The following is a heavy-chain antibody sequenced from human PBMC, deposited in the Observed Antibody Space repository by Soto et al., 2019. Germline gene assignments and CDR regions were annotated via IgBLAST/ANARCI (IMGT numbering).Heavy chain of an antibody. CDR1: GFTISTNY. CDR2: IYSGGAT. CDR3: ARRRITMVRGVYGAFDI. J-gene: IGHJ3*02. V-gene: IGHV3-53*02. Sequence: EVQLVETGGGLIQPGGSLRLSCAASGFTISTNYMSWVRQAPGKGLEWVSVIYSGGATYYADSVKGRFTISRDNSKNTLYLQMNSLRAEDTAVDYCARRRITMVRGVYGAFDIWGQGTMVTVSS. D-gene: IGHD3-10*01.